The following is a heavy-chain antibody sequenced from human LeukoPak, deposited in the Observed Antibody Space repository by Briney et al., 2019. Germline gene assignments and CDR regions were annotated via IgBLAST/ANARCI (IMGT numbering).Heavy chain of an antibody. J-gene: IGHJ4*02. D-gene: IGHD1-1*01. CDR1: GITVSDNY. CDR3: ARDPPAVATNTYG. CDR2: IYSGGTT. V-gene: IGHV3-66*01. Sequence: GGSLRLSCAASGITVSDNYTNWVRQAPGKGLEWISLIYSGGTTSYADSVKGRFTISRDDSKNTLYLQMNNLRADDTAVYYCARDPPAVATNTYGWGQGTLVTVSS.